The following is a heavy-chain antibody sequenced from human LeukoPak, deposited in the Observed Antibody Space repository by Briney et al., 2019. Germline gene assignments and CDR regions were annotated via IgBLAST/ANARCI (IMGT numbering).Heavy chain of an antibody. J-gene: IGHJ4*02. CDR3: ARGEVDYYDSKPPCF. Sequence: GGSLRLSCAASGFTFSSYSMNWVRQAPGKGLEWVSPISSSSSYIYYADSVKGRFTISRDNAKNSLYLQMNSLRAEDTAVYYCARGEVDYYDSKPPCFWGQGTLVTVSS. D-gene: IGHD3-22*01. CDR1: GFTFSSYS. V-gene: IGHV3-21*01. CDR2: ISSSSSYI.